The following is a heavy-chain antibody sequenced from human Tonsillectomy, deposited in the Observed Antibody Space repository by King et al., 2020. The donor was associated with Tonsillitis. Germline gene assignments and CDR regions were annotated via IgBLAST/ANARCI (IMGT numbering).Heavy chain of an antibody. J-gene: IGHJ6*02. D-gene: IGHD1-1*01. CDR1: GFRLSDYW. CDR3: ARGCKWNCYYYYGMAV. CDR2: IKQDGSEN. Sequence: VQLVESGGGLVQPGGSLRLSCVASGFRLSDYWMIWVRQAPGKGPEWVANIKQDGSENNYVDSVKGRFTISRDNGENSLYLQMHSLRAEDTAVYYCARGCKWNCYYYYGMAVWGQGTTVTVSS. V-gene: IGHV3-7*03.